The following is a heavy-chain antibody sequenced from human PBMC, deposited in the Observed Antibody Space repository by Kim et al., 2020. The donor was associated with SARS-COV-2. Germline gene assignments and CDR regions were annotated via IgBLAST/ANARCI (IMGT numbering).Heavy chain of an antibody. Sequence: RRSYINYPTPVKGRFTISRDNAKNSLYLQMNSLRAEDTAVYYCASYSSYAWGQGTLVTVSS. J-gene: IGHJ4*02. CDR3: ASYSSYA. V-gene: IGHV3-21*01. CDR2: RRSYI. D-gene: IGHD6-6*01.